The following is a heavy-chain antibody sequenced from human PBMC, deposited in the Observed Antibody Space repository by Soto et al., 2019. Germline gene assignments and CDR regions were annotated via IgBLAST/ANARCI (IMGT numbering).Heavy chain of an antibody. CDR2: IYYSGST. CDR1: GGSVSSGSYY. Sequence: SETLSLTCTVSGGSVSSGSYYWSWIRQPPGKGLEWIGYIYYSGSTNYNPSLKSRVTISVDTSKNLFSLKLSSVTAADTAVYYCAATDTAMVGYYYYGMDVWGQGTTVTVSS. V-gene: IGHV4-61*01. J-gene: IGHJ6*02. CDR3: AATDTAMVGYYYYGMDV. D-gene: IGHD5-18*01.